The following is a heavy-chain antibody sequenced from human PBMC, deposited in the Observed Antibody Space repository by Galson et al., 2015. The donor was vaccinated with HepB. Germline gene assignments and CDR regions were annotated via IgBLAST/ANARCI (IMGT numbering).Heavy chain of an antibody. CDR3: ARDSPITILRGKWFDP. V-gene: IGHV4-4*07. J-gene: IGHJ5*02. Sequence: ETLSLTCTVSRGSISGYYWSWIRQPAGKGLEWIGRIYITGSTNYNPPLKSRVTMSVDTSKNQFSLKLSSVTAADTAVYYCARDSPITILRGKWFDPWGQGTLVTVSS. D-gene: IGHD3-10*01. CDR1: RGSISGYY. CDR2: IYITGST.